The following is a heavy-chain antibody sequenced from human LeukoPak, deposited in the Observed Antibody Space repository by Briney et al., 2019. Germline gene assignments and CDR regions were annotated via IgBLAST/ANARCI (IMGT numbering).Heavy chain of an antibody. V-gene: IGHV3-23*01. CDR2: ISASGGST. CDR3: AKDLLGRGYSDVVGLVFDH. J-gene: IGHJ4*02. D-gene: IGHD5-18*01. CDR1: GFAFSSYA. Sequence: GGSLRLSCAASGFAFSSYAMSWVRQAPGKGLEWVSSISASGGSTYYADSVKGRFTISRDNSKNTLYLQMNSLRAEDTAVYYCAKDLLGRGYSDVVGLVFDHWGQGTLVPVSS.